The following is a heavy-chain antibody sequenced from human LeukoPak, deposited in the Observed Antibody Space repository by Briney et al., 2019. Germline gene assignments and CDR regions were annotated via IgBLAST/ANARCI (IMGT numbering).Heavy chain of an antibody. D-gene: IGHD4-17*01. V-gene: IGHV1-46*01. J-gene: IGHJ4*02. Sequence: ASVKVSCKASEYTFTSYSLHWLRQAPGQGLEWMGMIHPTAGSANYAQKFQGRVTMTEDTSTDTAYMELSSLRSEDTAVYYCATGPVTTGPYYFDYWGQGTLVTVSS. CDR1: EYTFTSYS. CDR3: ATGPVTTGPYYFDY. CDR2: IHPTAGSA.